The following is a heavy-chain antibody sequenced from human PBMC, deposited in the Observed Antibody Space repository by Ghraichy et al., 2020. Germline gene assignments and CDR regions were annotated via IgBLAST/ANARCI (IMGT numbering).Heavy chain of an antibody. CDR2: IIPIFGTA. Sequence: SVKVSCKASGGTFSSYAISWVRQAPGQGLEWMGGIIPIFGTANYAQKFQGRVTITADESTSTAYMELSSLRSEDTAVYYCASYDSSGYYYKGGWGAFDIWGQGTMVTVSS. CDR3: ASYDSSGYYYKGGWGAFDI. CDR1: GGTFSSYA. V-gene: IGHV1-69*13. D-gene: IGHD3-22*01. J-gene: IGHJ3*02.